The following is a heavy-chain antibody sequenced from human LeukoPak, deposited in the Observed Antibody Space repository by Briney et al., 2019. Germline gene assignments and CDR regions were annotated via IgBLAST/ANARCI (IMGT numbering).Heavy chain of an antibody. CDR2: ISYSGST. J-gene: IGHJ4*02. CDR3: ARTQMGYFFDF. CDR1: GDSISTYF. D-gene: IGHD5-24*01. Sequence: PETPSLTCIVSGDSISTYFWSWIGQPPGKGLEWIGYISYSGSTKYKPSLKSRVTISVDTSKNQFSLKLSSVIAADTAVYYCARTQMGYFFDFWGQGTLVPVSS. V-gene: IGHV4-59*01.